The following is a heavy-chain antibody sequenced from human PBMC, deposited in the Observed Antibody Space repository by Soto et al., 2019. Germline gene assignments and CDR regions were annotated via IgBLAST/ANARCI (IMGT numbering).Heavy chain of an antibody. CDR2: IYWDDDK. J-gene: IGHJ4*02. Sequence: QITLNESGPTQVKPRQTLTLTCTFSGFSLTTSGGGVGWIRQSPGKAPEWLALIYWDDDKRYSPSLKSRLTLTKDTSKNQVVLTMADLDPADTATYYCAHRVLRTVFGLVTTTAIYFDFWGKGTPVAVSS. CDR3: AHRVLRTVFGLVTTTAIYFDF. D-gene: IGHD3-3*01. V-gene: IGHV2-5*02. CDR1: GFSLTTSGGG.